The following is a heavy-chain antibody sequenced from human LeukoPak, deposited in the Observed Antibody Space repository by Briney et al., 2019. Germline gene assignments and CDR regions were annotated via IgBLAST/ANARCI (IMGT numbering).Heavy chain of an antibody. V-gene: IGHV1-69*05. CDR3: ARDRYCSSTSCPGAFDI. CDR2: IIPIFGTA. D-gene: IGHD2-2*01. Sequence: SVKVSCKASGGTFSSYAISWVRQAPGQGLEWMGGIIPIFGTANYAQKFQGRVTITTDESTSTAYMELSSLRSEDTAVYYCARDRYCSSTSCPGAFDIWGQGTMVTVSS. J-gene: IGHJ3*02. CDR1: GGTFSSYA.